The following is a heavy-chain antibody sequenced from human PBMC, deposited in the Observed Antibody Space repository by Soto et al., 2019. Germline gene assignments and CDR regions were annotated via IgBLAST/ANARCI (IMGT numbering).Heavy chain of an antibody. D-gene: IGHD3-22*01. CDR3: ARSGDSSGYPIYYYGMDV. V-gene: IGHV4-59*01. CDR1: VVSISGYY. CDR2: IYSRRTT. J-gene: IGHJ6*02. Sequence: PSETLSLTCTVSVVSISGYYWSWIRQPPGRGLEWIGNIYSRRTTNYNPSLKSRVTMSLDTSKNQFSLKLSSVTAADTAVYYCARSGDSSGYPIYYYGMDVWGQGTTVTVSS.